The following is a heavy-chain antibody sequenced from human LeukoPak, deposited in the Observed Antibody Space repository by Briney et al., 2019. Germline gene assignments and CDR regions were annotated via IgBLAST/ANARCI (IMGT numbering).Heavy chain of an antibody. D-gene: IGHD6-13*01. Sequence: PSETLSLTCTVSGGSISSYYWSWIRQPPGKGLEYIGYIYYTGTTHYNPSLKGRVTISVDRPKNQFSLKLSSVTAADTAVYYCARHYDYSDSSWDPFVYWGQGALVTVSS. J-gene: IGHJ4*02. V-gene: IGHV4-59*08. CDR3: ARHYDYSDSSWDPFVY. CDR2: IYYTGTT. CDR1: GGSISSYY.